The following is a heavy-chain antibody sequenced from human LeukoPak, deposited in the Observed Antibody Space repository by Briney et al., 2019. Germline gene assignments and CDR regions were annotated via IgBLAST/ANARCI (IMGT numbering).Heavy chain of an antibody. CDR2: INHSGST. D-gene: IGHD2-15*01. Sequence: SETLSLTCAVYGGSFSGYYWSWIRQPPGKGLEWIGEINHSGSTNYSPSLKSRVTISVDTSKNQFSLKLSSVTAADTAVYYCARGYCSGGSCHPSPYYYYGMDVWGQGTTVTVSS. V-gene: IGHV4-34*01. J-gene: IGHJ6*02. CDR1: GGSFSGYY. CDR3: ARGYCSGGSCHPSPYYYYGMDV.